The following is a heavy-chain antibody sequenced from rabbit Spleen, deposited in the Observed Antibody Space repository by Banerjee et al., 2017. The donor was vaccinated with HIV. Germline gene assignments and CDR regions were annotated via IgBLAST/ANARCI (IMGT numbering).Heavy chain of an antibody. D-gene: IGHD6-1*01. J-gene: IGHJ4*01. V-gene: IGHV1S40*01. CDR2: IDPVFGTT. Sequence: QSLEESGGDLVKPGASLTLTCKASGLDFSSSDWIYWVRQAPGKGLEWIGYIDPVFGTTYYASWAKGRFTISKTSSTTVTLQMTSLTAADTATYFCAREKSGSYGYDLWGQGTLVTVS. CDR3: AREKSGSYGYDL. CDR1: GLDFSSSDW.